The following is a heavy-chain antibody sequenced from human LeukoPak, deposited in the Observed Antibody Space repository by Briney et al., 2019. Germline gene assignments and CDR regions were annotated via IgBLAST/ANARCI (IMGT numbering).Heavy chain of an antibody. D-gene: IGHD2-2*01. Sequence: GESLKISCKGSGYSFSNYWVGWVRQMPGKGLEWLGIIYPGDSDTRYSPSFQGQVTISADTSISTAYLQWSSLKASDTAMYFCARLSSSDYYFYYYMDVWGKGTTVTVSS. CDR1: GYSFSNYW. J-gene: IGHJ6*03. CDR3: ARLSSSDYYFYYYMDV. V-gene: IGHV5-51*01. CDR2: IYPGDSDT.